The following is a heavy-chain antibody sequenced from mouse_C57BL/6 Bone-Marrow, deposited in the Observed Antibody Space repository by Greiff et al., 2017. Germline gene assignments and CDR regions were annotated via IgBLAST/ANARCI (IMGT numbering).Heavy chain of an antibody. CDR1: GYTFTSYW. D-gene: IGHD1-1*01. Sequence: VKLQESGAELVKPGASVKLSCKASGYTFTSYWMHWVKQRPGQGLEWIGMIHPNSGSTNYNEKFKSKATLTVDKSSSTAYMQLSSLTSEDSAVYYCARDPYYYGSSSYYAMDYWGQGTSVTVSS. V-gene: IGHV1-64*01. CDR3: ARDPYYYGSSSYYAMDY. CDR2: IHPNSGST. J-gene: IGHJ4*01.